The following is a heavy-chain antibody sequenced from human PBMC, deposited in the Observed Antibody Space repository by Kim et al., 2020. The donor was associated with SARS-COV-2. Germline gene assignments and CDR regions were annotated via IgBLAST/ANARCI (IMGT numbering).Heavy chain of an antibody. CDR2: IYHSGST. J-gene: IGHJ6*01. CDR1: GYSISSGYY. CDR3: ARDERYSYGYSTGAYGM. V-gene: IGHV4-38-2*02. Sequence: SETLSLTCTVSGYSISSGYYWGWIRQPPGKGLEWIGSIYHSGSTYYNPSLKSRVTISVDTSKNQFSLKLSSVTAADTAVYYCARDERYSYGYSTGAYGM. D-gene: IGHD5-18*01.